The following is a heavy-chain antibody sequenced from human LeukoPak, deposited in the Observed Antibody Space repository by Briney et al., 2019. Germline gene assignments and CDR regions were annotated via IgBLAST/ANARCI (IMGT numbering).Heavy chain of an antibody. J-gene: IGHJ4*02. CDR1: GYTFTSYG. V-gene: IGHV1-18*01. CDR3: AKGDKMYYYDSSGYDY. Sequence: ASVKVSCKASGYTFTSYGISWVRQAPGQGLEWMGLISAYNGNTSYAQKLQGRVTMTRGTSISTDYMELSRLRAEYNAVYYCAKGDKMYYYDSSGYDYWGQRAMVSVCS. D-gene: IGHD3-22*01. CDR2: ISAYNGNT.